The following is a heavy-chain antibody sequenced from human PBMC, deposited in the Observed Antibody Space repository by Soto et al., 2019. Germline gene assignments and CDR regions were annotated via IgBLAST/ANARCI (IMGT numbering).Heavy chain of an antibody. Sequence: QVQLVQSGAEVKKPGSSVKVSCKASGGSLSNYGISWVRQAPGQGLEWMGGIIPVFGTANYAQKFQGRVTITAXEXTXMXXMDVTSLRSEETAVYYCARGDATKIVVTTYYAMDVWGQGTTVTVSS. V-gene: IGHV1-69*12. CDR2: IIPVFGTA. CDR1: GGSLSNYG. D-gene: IGHD3-9*01. CDR3: ARGDATKIVVTTYYAMDV. J-gene: IGHJ6*02.